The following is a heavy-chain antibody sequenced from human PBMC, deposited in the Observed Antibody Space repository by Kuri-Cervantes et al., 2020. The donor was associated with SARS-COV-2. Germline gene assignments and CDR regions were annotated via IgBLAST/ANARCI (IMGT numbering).Heavy chain of an antibody. CDR2: ISGSGGST. D-gene: IGHD2-2*01. J-gene: IGHJ3*02. CDR1: GFTFSGYA. Sequence: GESLKISCAASGFTFSGYAMSWVRQAPGKGLEWVSAISGSGGSTYYADSVKGRFTISRDNSKNTLYLQMNSLRAEDTAVYYCAGRLYQLLSRGAFDIWGQGTMVTVSS. V-gene: IGHV3-23*01. CDR3: AGRLYQLLSRGAFDI.